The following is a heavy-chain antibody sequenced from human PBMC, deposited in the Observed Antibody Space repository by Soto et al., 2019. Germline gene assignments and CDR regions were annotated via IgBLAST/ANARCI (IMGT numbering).Heavy chain of an antibody. J-gene: IGHJ6*03. Sequence: QVQLQESGPGLVKPSQTLSLTCTVSGGSISSGGYYWSWIRQHPGKGLEWIGYIYYSGSTYHNPSLKSRVTISVDTSKNQFSLKLSSVTAADTAVYYCARRDSGYADYMDVWGKGTTVTVSS. CDR1: GGSISSGGYY. D-gene: IGHD5-12*01. V-gene: IGHV4-31*03. CDR3: ARRDSGYADYMDV. CDR2: IYYSGST.